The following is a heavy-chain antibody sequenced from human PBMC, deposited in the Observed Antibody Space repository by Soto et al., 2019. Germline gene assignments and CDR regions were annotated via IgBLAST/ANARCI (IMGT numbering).Heavy chain of an antibody. Sequence: QVQLVQSGAEVKKPGSSVKVSCKASGGTFSSYTISWVRQAPGQGLEWMGRIIPILGIANYAQKFQGRVTITADKSTSTAYMELSSLRSEGTAVYYCRVPAGKIGSYYFDYWGQVTLVTVSS. CDR3: RVPAGKIGSYYFDY. V-gene: IGHV1-69*02. CDR1: GGTFSSYT. J-gene: IGHJ4*02. D-gene: IGHD2-2*01. CDR2: IIPILGIA.